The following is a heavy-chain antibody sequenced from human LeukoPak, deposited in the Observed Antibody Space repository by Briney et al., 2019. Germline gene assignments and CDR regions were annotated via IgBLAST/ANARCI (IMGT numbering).Heavy chain of an antibody. Sequence: PSETLSLTCSVSGESIKSTSNYWAWLRPPPGKGLEWIGHIYYSTNTYYNSSIHRRVTISDNTHNNQDSLSPRLVAAADTALYFCISRVAGTFHFDKWGEGYLGSVS. D-gene: IGHD6-19*01. CDR1: GESIKSTSNY. J-gene: IGHJ4*02. V-gene: IGHV4-39*03. CDR3: ISRVAGTFHFDK. CDR2: IYYSTNT.